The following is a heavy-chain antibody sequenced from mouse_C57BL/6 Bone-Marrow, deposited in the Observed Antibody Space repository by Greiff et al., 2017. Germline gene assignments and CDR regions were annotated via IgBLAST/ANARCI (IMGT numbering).Heavy chain of an antibody. J-gene: IGHJ1*03. CDR3: ARGGWLLYWYFDV. D-gene: IGHD2-3*01. Sequence: VQLQQSGAELVRPGTSVKVSCKASGYAFTNYLIEWVKQRPGQGLEWIGVINPGSGGTNYNEKFKGKATLTADKSSSTAYMQLSSLTSEDSAVYFCARGGWLLYWYFDVWGTGTTVTVSS. CDR1: GYAFTNYL. CDR2: INPGSGGT. V-gene: IGHV1-54*01.